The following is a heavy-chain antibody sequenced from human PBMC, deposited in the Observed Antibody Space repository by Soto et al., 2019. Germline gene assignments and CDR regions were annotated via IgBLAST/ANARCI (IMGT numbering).Heavy chain of an antibody. CDR2: ISYDGSNK. J-gene: IGHJ6*02. V-gene: IGHV3-30*18. D-gene: IGHD3-22*01. CDR3: AKEDYDSTYYYYYGMDV. Sequence: PGGSLRLSCAASGFPFSSYCMHWVRQAPGKGLEWVAVISYDGSNKYHADSVKGRFTISRDNSKNTLYLQMNSLRAEDTAVYYCAKEDYDSTYYYYYGMDVWGQGTTVTVSS. CDR1: GFPFSSYC.